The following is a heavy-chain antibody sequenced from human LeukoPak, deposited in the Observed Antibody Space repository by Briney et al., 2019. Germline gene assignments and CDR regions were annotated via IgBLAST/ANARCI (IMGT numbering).Heavy chain of an antibody. J-gene: IGHJ4*02. V-gene: IGHV3-21*01. CDR3: ARVEDYYFDY. CDR2: ISSSSSYI. CDR1: GFTFDDYA. D-gene: IGHD2-15*01. Sequence: GGSLRLSCAAPGFTFDDYAMYWVRQAPGKGLEWVSSISSSSSYIYYADSVKGRFTISRDNAKNSLYLQMNSLRAEDTAVYYCARVEDYYFDYWGQGTLVTVSS.